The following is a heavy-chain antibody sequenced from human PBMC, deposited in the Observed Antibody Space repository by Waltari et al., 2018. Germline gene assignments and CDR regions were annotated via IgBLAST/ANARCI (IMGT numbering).Heavy chain of an antibody. Sequence: EVQLVESGGGLVQPGRSLRLSCAASGFTFDDYAMHWVRQATGKGLEWVSGISWNSGSIGYADSVKGRFTISRDNAKNSLYLQMNSLRAEDTALYYCAKDSEARPNQYSFDYWGQGTLVTVSS. D-gene: IGHD6-6*01. J-gene: IGHJ4*02. CDR2: ISWNSGSI. CDR1: GFTFDDYA. V-gene: IGHV3-9*01. CDR3: AKDSEARPNQYSFDY.